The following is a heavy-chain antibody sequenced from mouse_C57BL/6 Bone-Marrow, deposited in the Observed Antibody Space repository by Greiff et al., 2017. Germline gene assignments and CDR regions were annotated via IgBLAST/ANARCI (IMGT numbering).Heavy chain of an antibody. V-gene: IGHV1-81*01. D-gene: IGHD2-12*01. CDR1: GYTFTSYG. CDR3: ARRDLRRAWVAY. J-gene: IGHJ3*01. Sequence: QVQLQQSGAELARPGASVKLSCKASGYTFTSYGISWVKQRTGQGLEWIGEIYPRSGNTYYNEKFKGKATLTADKSSSTAYMELRSLTSEDSAVYFCARRDLRRAWVAYWGQGTLVTVSA. CDR2: IYPRSGNT.